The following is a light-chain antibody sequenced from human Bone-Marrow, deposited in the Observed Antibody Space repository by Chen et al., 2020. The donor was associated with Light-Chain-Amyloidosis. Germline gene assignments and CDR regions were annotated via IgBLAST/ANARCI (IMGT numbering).Light chain of an antibody. CDR3: QQYNSYPYT. CDR2: DAS. CDR1: QSISSW. V-gene: IGKV1-5*01. Sequence: DIQMTQSPSTLSASVGDRVTITCRASQSISSWLAWYQQKPGKAPKLLIYDASSLESGVPSRFSGSVSGTEFTLTISSLQPDDFATYYCQQYNSYPYTFGQGTKLEI. J-gene: IGKJ2*01.